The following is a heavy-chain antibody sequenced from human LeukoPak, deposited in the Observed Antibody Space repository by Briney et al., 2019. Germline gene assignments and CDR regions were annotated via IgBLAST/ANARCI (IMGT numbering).Heavy chain of an antibody. Sequence: GRSLRLSCAASGFTFRNYFMHWVRQAPGEGLEWVAVIASDGSQTFYVESVEGRFTISRDNSNKTLYLQMNSLRAEDTAVYFYVRERQDTIVHSGAFDSWGQGTTVTVSA. CDR1: GFTFRNYF. J-gene: IGHJ3*02. D-gene: IGHD3-10*01. CDR3: VRERQDTIVHSGAFDS. V-gene: IGHV3-30-3*01. CDR2: IASDGSQT.